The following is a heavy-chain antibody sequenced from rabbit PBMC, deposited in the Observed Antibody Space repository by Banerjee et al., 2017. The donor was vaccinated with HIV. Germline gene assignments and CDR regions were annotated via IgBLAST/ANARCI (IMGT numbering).Heavy chain of an antibody. CDR2: IYAGSSGST. Sequence: QSLEESGGDLVKPGASLTLTCTASGFDFSSNAMCCVRQPPGKGLEWIACIYAGSSGSTDYASWVNGRFTISRAASTTMTLQMTSLTAADTATYFCTRWGSYGNLDLWGPGTLVTVS. CDR3: TRWGSYGNLDL. CDR1: GFDFSSNA. D-gene: IGHD6-1*01. V-gene: IGHV1S40*01. J-gene: IGHJ4*01.